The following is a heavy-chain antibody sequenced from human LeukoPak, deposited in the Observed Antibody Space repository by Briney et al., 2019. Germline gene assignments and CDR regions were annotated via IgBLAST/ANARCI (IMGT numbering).Heavy chain of an antibody. CDR1: GFTFSSYG. CDR2: ISYDGSNK. J-gene: IGHJ6*02. Sequence: GGSLRLSCAASGFTFSSYGMHWVRQAPGKGLEWVAVISYDGSNKYYADSVKGRFTIPRDNSKNTLYLQMNSLRAEDTAVYYCAKDSILNVWGQGTTVTVSS. CDR3: AKDSILNV. D-gene: IGHD3-9*01. V-gene: IGHV3-30*18.